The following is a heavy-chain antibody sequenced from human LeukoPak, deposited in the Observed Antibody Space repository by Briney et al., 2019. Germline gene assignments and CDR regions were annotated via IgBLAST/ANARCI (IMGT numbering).Heavy chain of an antibody. CDR1: GYTFNNYY. V-gene: IGHV1-69*13. CDR3: ARSWAYYGSPPSAFDI. Sequence: GASVKVPCKASGYTFNNYYMYWVRQAPGQGLEWMGGIIPIFGTANYAQKFQGRVTITADESTSTAYMELSSLRSEDTAVYYCARSWAYYGSPPSAFDIWGQGTMVTVSS. D-gene: IGHD3-22*01. CDR2: IIPIFGTA. J-gene: IGHJ3*02.